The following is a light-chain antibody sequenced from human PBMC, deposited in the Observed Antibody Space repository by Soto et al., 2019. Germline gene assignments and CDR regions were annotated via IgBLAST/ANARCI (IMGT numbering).Light chain of an antibody. V-gene: IGKV1-5*03. CDR2: KAS. CDR3: QPYDTYPLT. J-gene: IGKJ4*01. Sequence: DIQMTQSPSTLSASVGDRVTITCRASQSVSGWLAWYQQRPGKAPNLLVSKASSLESGVPSRFCGSGSGTEFTLTISSLQPDDFATYYCQPYDTYPLTFGGGTKVEIK. CDR1: QSVSGW.